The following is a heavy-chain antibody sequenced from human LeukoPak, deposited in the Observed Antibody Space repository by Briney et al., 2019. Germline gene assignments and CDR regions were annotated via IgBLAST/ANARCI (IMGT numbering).Heavy chain of an antibody. D-gene: IGHD6-13*01. CDR3: ARDLGSSWAPYHDASDI. V-gene: IGHV3-11*01. CDR1: GFTFSDYY. CDR2: IRSSASTI. Sequence: GGSLRLSCAASGFTFSDYYMSWIRQAPGKGLEWVSSIRSSASTIYYADSVKGRFTISRDNDKNSLYPQMNSLRAEDTAVYYCARDLGSSWAPYHDASDIWGQGTMVTVSS. J-gene: IGHJ3*02.